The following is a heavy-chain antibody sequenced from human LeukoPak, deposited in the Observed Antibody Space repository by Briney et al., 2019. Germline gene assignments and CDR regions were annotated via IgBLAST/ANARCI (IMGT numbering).Heavy chain of an antibody. D-gene: IGHD2-2*03. CDR3: AKDVGIVVVPAAMSAFDI. CDR1: GFTFSSYG. J-gene: IGHJ3*02. CDR2: ISYDGSNK. Sequence: PGRSLRLSCAASGFTFSSYGMHWVRQAPGKGLEWVAVISYDGSNKYYADSVKGRFTISRDNSKNTLYLQMNSLRAEDTAVYYCAKDVGIVVVPAAMSAFDIWGQGTMVTVSS. V-gene: IGHV3-30*18.